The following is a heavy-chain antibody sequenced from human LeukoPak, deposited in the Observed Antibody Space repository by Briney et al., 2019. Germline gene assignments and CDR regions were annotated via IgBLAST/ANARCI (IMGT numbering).Heavy chain of an antibody. CDR2: IKQDGGEK. V-gene: IGHV3-7*01. Sequence: GGSLRLSCAVSGFTFSSYWMNWVRQAPGKGLEWVANIKQDGGEKSYVDSVKGRFTISRDNAKNSLYLQMSSLRAEDTAVYYCARDGTAAGLYFDLWGQGTLVTVSS. CDR1: GFTFSSYW. D-gene: IGHD6-13*01. CDR3: ARDGTAAGLYFDL. J-gene: IGHJ4*01.